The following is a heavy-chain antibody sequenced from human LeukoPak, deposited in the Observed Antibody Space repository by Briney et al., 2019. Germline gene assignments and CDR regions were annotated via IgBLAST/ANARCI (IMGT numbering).Heavy chain of an antibody. J-gene: IGHJ4*02. V-gene: IGHV7-4-1*02. CDR1: GYTFTSYA. CDR3: AGDVSYSSGWYSYYYDSSGYYVFDY. D-gene: IGHD3-22*01. CDR2: INTNTGNP. Sequence: ASVKVSCKASGYTFTSYAMNWVRQAPGQGLEWVGWINTNTGNPTYAQGFTGRFVFSLDTSVSTAYLQISSLKAEDTAVYYCAGDVSYSSGWYSYYYDSSGYYVFDYWGQGTLVTVSS.